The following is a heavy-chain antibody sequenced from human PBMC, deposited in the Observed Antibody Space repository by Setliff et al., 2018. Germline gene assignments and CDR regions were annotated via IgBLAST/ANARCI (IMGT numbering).Heavy chain of an antibody. CDR2: IYSSGRT. D-gene: IGHD1-26*01. CDR1: GGSISSYY. J-gene: IGHJ6*04. Sequence: SETLSLTCTVSGGSISSYYWIWIRQPPGKGLEWIGYIYSSGRTNYNPSLKSRVTLSVDTSNNQFSLKVSSVTAADTAVYYCATSHVVGTYWAKDVWGKGTTGTVSS. V-gene: IGHV4-4*08. CDR3: ATSHVVGTYWAKDV.